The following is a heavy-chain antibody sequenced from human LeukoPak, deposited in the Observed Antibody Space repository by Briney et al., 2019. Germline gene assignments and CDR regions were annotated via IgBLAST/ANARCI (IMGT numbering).Heavy chain of an antibody. D-gene: IGHD3-3*01. V-gene: IGHV1-24*01. CDR1: GYTLTELS. CDR2: FDPEDGET. CDR3: ATDGVAVIWSRREIVAYALDI. J-gene: IGHJ3*02. Sequence: ASVKVSCTVFGYTLTELSMHWVRQAPGKGLEWMGGFDPEDGETIYAQKLQGRVTMTEDTSTNTAYMELSSLRSEDTAVYYCATDGVAVIWSRREIVAYALDIWGQGTMVTVS.